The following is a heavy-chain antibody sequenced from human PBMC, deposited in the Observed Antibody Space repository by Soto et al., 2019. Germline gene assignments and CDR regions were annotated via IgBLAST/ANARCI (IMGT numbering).Heavy chain of an antibody. V-gene: IGHV3-15*01. CDR2: IKTKGDGEPT. CDR3: ATDRPHSCGALNS. Sequence: EVQLVESGGDLVEPGESLRLSCVASGFSLINTWMIWVRQAPGKGLEWVGRIKTKGDGEPTFYAAPVKDRFIISRDHSKNTVFLQMVSLKTEATGVYYWATDRPHSCGALNSWGQGTMVTVSS. CDR1: GFSLINTW. J-gene: IGHJ3*01. D-gene: IGHD2-21*01.